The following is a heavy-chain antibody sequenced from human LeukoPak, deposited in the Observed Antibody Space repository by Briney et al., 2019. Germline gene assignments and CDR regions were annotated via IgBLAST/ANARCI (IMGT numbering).Heavy chain of an antibody. CDR2: ISYDGSNK. V-gene: IGHV3-30*18. CDR1: GFTFSSYG. CDR3: AKDLRPWLLFPFDY. J-gene: IGHJ4*02. Sequence: GGSLRLSCAAPGFTFSSYGMHWVRQAPGKGLEWVAVISYDGSNKYYADSVKGRFTISRDNSKNTLYLQMNSLRAEDTAVYYCAKDLRPWLLFPFDYWGQGTLVTVSS. D-gene: IGHD3-9*01.